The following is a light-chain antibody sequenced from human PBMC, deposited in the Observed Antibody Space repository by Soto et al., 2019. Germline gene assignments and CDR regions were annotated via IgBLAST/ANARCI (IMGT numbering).Light chain of an antibody. V-gene: IGKV1-13*02. CDR1: LGVSTT. J-gene: IGKJ1*01. Sequence: AIQLTQSPSSLSASVGDRVTITCRASLGVSTTLAWYQQKPGKAPKLLIFDVSTLERGVPSRFSGSGSGTEFTLTISNLQPDDFATYYCQQYESYSPWTFGQGTKVDIK. CDR3: QQYESYSPWT. CDR2: DVS.